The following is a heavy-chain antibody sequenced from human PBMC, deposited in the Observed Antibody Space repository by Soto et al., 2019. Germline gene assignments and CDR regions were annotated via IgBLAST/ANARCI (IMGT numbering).Heavy chain of an antibody. D-gene: IGHD6-19*01. J-gene: IGHJ4*02. CDR2: INHSGST. CDR1: GGSFSGYY. V-gene: IGHV4-34*01. CDR3: ARTGVWLVQYYFDY. Sequence: QVQLQQWGAGLLKPSETLSLTCAVYGGSFSGYYWSWIRQPPGKGLEWIGEINHSGSTNYNPSLKSRVTISVDTSKNQFSLKLSSVTAADTAVYYCARTGVWLVQYYFDYWGQGTLVTVSS.